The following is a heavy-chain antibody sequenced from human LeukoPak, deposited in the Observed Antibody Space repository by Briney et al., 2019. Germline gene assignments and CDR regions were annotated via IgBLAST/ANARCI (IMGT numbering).Heavy chain of an antibody. D-gene: IGHD2-15*01. CDR2: IIPIFGTA. V-gene: IGHV1-69*06. CDR3: ARTHCSGGNCYSSWFDP. J-gene: IGHJ5*02. Sequence: SVKVSCKASGGTFSSYAISWVRQAPGQGLEWMGGIIPIFGTANYAQKFQGRVTITADKSTSTAYMELSSLRSDDTAVYYCARTHCSGGNCYSSWFDPWGQGTLVTVSS. CDR1: GGTFSSYA.